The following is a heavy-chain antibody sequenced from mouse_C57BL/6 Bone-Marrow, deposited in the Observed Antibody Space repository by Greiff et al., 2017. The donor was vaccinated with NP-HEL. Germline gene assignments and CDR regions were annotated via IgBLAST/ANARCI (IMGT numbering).Heavy chain of an antibody. Sequence: QVQLQQSGAELAKPGASVKLSCKASGYTFNSYWMHWVKQRPGQGLEWIGYINPSSGYTKYNQKFKAKATLAADKASRTAYMALSRLTYEESAVYDGARRESTMVTAYAMDYWGQGTSVTVSS. J-gene: IGHJ4*01. CDR3: ARRESTMVTAYAMDY. V-gene: IGHV1-7*01. CDR2: INPSSGYT. CDR1: GYTFNSYW. D-gene: IGHD2-2*01.